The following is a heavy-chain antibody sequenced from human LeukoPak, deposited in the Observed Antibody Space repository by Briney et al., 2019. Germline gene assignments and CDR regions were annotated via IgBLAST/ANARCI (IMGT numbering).Heavy chain of an antibody. J-gene: IGHJ6*02. CDR2: IWHDGSNK. CDR1: GFTFSSYG. D-gene: IGHD6-19*01. V-gene: IGHV3-33*01. CDR3: ARGRVTGTSYYYYYGMDV. Sequence: GRSLRLSCAASGFTFSSYGMHWVRQAPGKGLEWVAVIWHDGSNKYYAASVKGRFTISRDNSKNTLYLQMNSLRAEDTAVYYCARGRVTGTSYYYYYGMDVWGQGTTVTVSS.